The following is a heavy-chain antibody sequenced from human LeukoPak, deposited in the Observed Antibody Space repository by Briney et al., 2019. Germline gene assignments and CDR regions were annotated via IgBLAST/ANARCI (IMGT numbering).Heavy chain of an antibody. CDR1: DFSVTNNY. CDR3: AGGKYYGSGTRPGYLGY. J-gene: IGHJ4*02. V-gene: IGHV3-53*01. Sequence: GGSLRLACAASDFSVTNNYVDWVRQAPGKGLEWVSCMDNFGIKTYADSVRDRFTVSRDSSRNVVFLQMNSLRVEDTAVCYCAGGKYYGSGTRPGYLGYWGLGTMVTVSS. D-gene: IGHD3-10*01. CDR2: MDNFGIK.